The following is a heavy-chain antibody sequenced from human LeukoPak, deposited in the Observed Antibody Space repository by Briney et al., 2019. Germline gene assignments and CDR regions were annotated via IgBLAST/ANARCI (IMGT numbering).Heavy chain of an antibody. D-gene: IGHD6-13*01. Sequence: GGSLRLSCAASGFTFSSYGMHWVRQAPGKGLEWVAFIRYDGSNKYYADSVKGRFTISRDNSKNTLYLQMNSLRAEDTAVYYCAKVRWQQLEGGYFDYWGQGTLVTVSS. J-gene: IGHJ4*02. CDR3: AKVRWQQLEGGYFDY. CDR2: IRYDGSNK. CDR1: GFTFSSYG. V-gene: IGHV3-30*02.